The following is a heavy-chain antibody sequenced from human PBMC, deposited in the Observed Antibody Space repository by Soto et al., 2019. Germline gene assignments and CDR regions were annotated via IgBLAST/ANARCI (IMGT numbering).Heavy chain of an antibody. D-gene: IGHD3-10*01. CDR1: GGSFSGYY. CDR3: ARSLKRITMVRRRAFDI. V-gene: IGHV4-34*01. Sequence: PSETRSLTCAVYGGSFSGYYWSWIRQPPGKGLEWIGEINHSGSTNYNPSLKSRVTISVDTSKNQFSLKLSSVTAADTAVYYCARSLKRITMVRRRAFDIWAQGTIVTGS. J-gene: IGHJ3*02. CDR2: INHSGST.